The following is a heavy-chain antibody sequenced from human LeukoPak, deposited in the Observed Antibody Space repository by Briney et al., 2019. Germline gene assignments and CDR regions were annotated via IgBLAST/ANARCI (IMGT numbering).Heavy chain of an antibody. CDR3: ARGRYDILTGHSLFDY. J-gene: IGHJ4*02. D-gene: IGHD3-9*01. Sequence: SQTLSLTCTVSGGSISSGGYYWSWIRQHPGKGLEWIGYIYYSGSTYYNPPLKSRVTISADTSKNQFSLKLSSVTAADTAVYYCARGRYDILTGHSLFDYWGQGTLVTVSS. CDR2: IYYSGST. V-gene: IGHV4-31*03. CDR1: GGSISSGGYY.